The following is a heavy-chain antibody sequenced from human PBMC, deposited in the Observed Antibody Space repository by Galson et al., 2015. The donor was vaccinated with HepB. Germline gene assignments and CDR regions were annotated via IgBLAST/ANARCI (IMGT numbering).Heavy chain of an antibody. Sequence: QSGAEVKKPGESLRISCKGSGYSFTSYWISWVRQMPGKGLEWMGRIDPSDSYTNYSPSFQGHVTISADKSISTAYLQWSSLEASDTAMYYCARLVSSSGWLGGNDYWGQGTLVTVSS. CDR3: ARLVSSSGWLGGNDY. CDR1: GYSFTSYW. J-gene: IGHJ4*02. CDR2: IDPSDSYT. V-gene: IGHV5-10-1*01. D-gene: IGHD6-19*01.